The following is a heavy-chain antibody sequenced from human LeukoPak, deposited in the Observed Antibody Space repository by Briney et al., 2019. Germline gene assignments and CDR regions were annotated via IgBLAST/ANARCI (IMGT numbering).Heavy chain of an antibody. Sequence: GGSLRPSCATSGFTFSSYEMIWVRQAPGKGLEWVSYISSGGSTIYYADSVKGRFTISRDNAKNSLYLQMNSLRAEDTAVYYCAREWKQWLVPSYYYYGMDVWGKGTTVTVSS. V-gene: IGHV3-48*03. D-gene: IGHD6-19*01. CDR1: GFTFSSYE. J-gene: IGHJ6*04. CDR2: ISSGGSTI. CDR3: AREWKQWLVPSYYYYGMDV.